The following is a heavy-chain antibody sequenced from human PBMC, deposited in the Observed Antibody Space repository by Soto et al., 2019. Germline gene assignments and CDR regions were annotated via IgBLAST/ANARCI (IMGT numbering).Heavy chain of an antibody. Sequence: SETLSLTCTVSGGSISSGGYYWSWIRQHPGKGLEWIGYIYYSGSTNYNPSLKSRVTISVDTSKNQFSLKLSSVTAADTAVYYCARVHPNQGFWSGRLLYYFDYWGQGTLVTVSS. V-gene: IGHV4-61*08. CDR1: GGSISSGGYY. CDR3: ARVHPNQGFWSGRLLYYFDY. CDR2: IYYSGST. D-gene: IGHD3-3*01. J-gene: IGHJ4*02.